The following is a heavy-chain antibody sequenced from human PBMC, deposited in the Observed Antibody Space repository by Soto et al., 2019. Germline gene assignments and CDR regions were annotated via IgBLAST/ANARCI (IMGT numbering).Heavy chain of an antibody. Sequence: QVQLQESCPGLVKPLETLSLTCAVSGYSISSGYYCGWIRQPPGKGLEWIGSIYHSGGTYYDPSHNRRFTISVDTSKNQFSLKRCSVKAADTAVYYCAREAERWNYPDYWGQGTLVPASS. J-gene: IGHJ4*02. CDR2: IYHSGGT. CDR3: AREAERWNYPDY. D-gene: IGHD1-1*01. CDR1: GYSISSGYY. V-gene: IGHV4-38-2*02.